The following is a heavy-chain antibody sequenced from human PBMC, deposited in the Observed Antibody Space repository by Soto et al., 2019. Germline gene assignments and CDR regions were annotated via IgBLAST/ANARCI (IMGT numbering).Heavy chain of an antibody. CDR2: IYASGKT. J-gene: IGHJ3*01. Sequence: QVQLQESGPGLVKPSETLSLTCTVSGGSISGYYWSWIRQPAGKRLEWIGRIYASGKTNKNPSLKSRVTMSVDTSKNQFSLRLNSVTAADTAVYYCARVGRTRATVTTDAFDVWGQGTKVTVSS. CDR3: ARVGRTRATVTTDAFDV. CDR1: GGSISGYY. V-gene: IGHV4-4*07. D-gene: IGHD4-17*01.